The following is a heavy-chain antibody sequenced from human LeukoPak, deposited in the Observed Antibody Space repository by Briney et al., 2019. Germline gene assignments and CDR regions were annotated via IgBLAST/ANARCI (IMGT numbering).Heavy chain of an antibody. CDR1: GYTFTRYY. CDR3: ARESGLGYFEAALWGAFDI. V-gene: IGHV1-46*01. CDR2: INPSGAGT. J-gene: IGHJ3*02. Sequence: ASAKVSCKASGYTFTRYYMHWVRQAPGQGLEWMGIINPSGAGTTYAQNFQGRVTMTRDTSTSTVYMDLSSLRSEDTAVYYCARESGLGYFEAALWGAFDIWGQGTMVTVSS. D-gene: IGHD3-9*01.